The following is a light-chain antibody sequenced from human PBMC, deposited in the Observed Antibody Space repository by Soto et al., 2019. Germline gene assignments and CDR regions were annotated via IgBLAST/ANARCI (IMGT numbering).Light chain of an antibody. CDR2: GAS. Sequence: EIVIKQSPAPLSVSPGERATLSCRASQSVSSNLAWYQQKPGQAPRLLIYGASTRATGIPARCSSSSSGTKYTLPTISLQSADFFANYCWKYNNRYPWTVGQGTKVDIK. V-gene: IGKV3-15*01. CDR3: WKYNNRYPWT. J-gene: IGKJ1*01. CDR1: QSVSSN.